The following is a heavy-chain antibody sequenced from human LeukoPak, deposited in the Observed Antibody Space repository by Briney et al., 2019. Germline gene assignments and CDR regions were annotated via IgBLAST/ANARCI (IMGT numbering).Heavy chain of an antibody. V-gene: IGHV1-2*02. CDR3: ARGSSGGSCPGW. J-gene: IGHJ4*02. D-gene: IGHD2-15*01. Sequence: ASVKVSCKASGYTFTGYYMHWVRQAPGQGLEWMGWINPNSGGTNYAQKFQGGVTMTRDTSISTAYMELSRLRSDDTAVYYCARGSSGGSCPGWWGQGTLVTVSS. CDR1: GYTFTGYY. CDR2: INPNSGGT.